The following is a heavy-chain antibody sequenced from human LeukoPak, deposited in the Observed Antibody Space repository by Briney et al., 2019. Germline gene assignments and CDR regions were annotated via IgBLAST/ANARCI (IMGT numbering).Heavy chain of an antibody. Sequence: GALRLSCAASGFTFSSYAMSWVRQAPGKGLEWVSAISGSGGSTYYADSVKGRFTISRDNSKNTLYLQVSSLRAEDTAVYYCAKGVNYYDSSGYYYWGQGTLVTVSS. V-gene: IGHV3-23*01. J-gene: IGHJ4*02. CDR3: AKGVNYYDSSGYYY. D-gene: IGHD3-22*01. CDR1: GFTFSSYA. CDR2: ISGSGGST.